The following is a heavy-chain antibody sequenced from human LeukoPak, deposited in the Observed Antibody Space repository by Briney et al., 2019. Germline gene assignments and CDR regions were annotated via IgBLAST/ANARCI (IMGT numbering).Heavy chain of an antibody. J-gene: IGHJ1*01. D-gene: IGHD6-13*01. CDR3: VKDPGISAAGTQVVLL. V-gene: IGHV3-64D*06. CDR2: ITSNGRRT. Sequence: GGSLVLSWLASGFTQRVFAIHWVRQAPGKGLEHVSAITSNGRRTYYADSVKGRSTVSRDNSKSTLYLQMSSLGAEDMAIYYCVKDPGISAAGTQVVLLWGQGTLVTVSS. CDR1: GFTQRVFA.